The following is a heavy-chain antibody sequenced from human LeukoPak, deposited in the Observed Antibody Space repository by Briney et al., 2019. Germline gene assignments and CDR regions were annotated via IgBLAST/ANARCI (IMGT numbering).Heavy chain of an antibody. D-gene: IGHD2-8*01. CDR1: GGSISSSSYY. CDR3: ARGTVYAILGWFDP. J-gene: IGHJ5*02. CDR2: IYYSGST. V-gene: IGHV4-39*07. Sequence: SETLSLTCTVSGGSISSSSYYWGWIRQPPGKGLEWIGSIYYSGSTYYNPSLKSRVTISVDTSKNQLSLKLSSVTAADTAVYYCARGTVYAILGWFDPWGQGTLVTVSS.